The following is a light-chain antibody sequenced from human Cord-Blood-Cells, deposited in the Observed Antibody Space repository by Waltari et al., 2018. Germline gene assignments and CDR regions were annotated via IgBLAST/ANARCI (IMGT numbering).Light chain of an antibody. CDR2: DAS. Sequence: AIQLTQSPSSLSASVGDRVTITCRASQGISSALAWYQQKPGKAPKLLIYDASSLESGVPSRFSGRGSGTDFTLTISSLQPEDFATDYCQQFNSYPQTFGQGTKLEIK. CDR3: QQFNSYPQT. V-gene: IGKV1-13*02. J-gene: IGKJ2*01. CDR1: QGISSA.